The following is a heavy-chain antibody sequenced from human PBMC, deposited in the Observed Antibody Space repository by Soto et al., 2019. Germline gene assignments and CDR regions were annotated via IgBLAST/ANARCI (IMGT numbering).Heavy chain of an antibody. D-gene: IGHD1-1*01. CDR3: VRGTPTPGLDI. CDR2: VAHDGTSK. V-gene: IGHV3-30-3*01. J-gene: IGHJ6*02. CDR1: GFSFSDHA. Sequence: PGGSLRLSCAASGFSFSDHAMHWVRRAPGKGLEWVALVAHDGTSKYYVDSVRGRFSTSRDNTRNSFYLNMDSLRVGDTATYYCVRGTPTPGLDIWGRGTTVTVSS.